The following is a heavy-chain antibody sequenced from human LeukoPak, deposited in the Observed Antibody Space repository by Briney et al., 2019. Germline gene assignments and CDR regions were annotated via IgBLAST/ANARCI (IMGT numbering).Heavy chain of an antibody. Sequence: ASVKVSCKASGYTFTNNFMHWVRQAPGQGLEWMGIISPSGDNTWYAQKFQGRVTMTRDMATSTDYMEVSSLRSEDTAVYYCARDNSVGDSAWWFDPWGQGTLVTVSS. D-gene: IGHD5-12*01. V-gene: IGHV1-46*01. J-gene: IGHJ5*02. CDR2: ISPSGDNT. CDR3: ARDNSVGDSAWWFDP. CDR1: GYTFTNNF.